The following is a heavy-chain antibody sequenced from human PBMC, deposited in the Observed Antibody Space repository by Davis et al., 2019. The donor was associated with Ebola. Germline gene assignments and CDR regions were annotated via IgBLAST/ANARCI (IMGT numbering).Heavy chain of an antibody. Sequence: SETLSLTCTVSGCPISSYYCSWTRQPPGKGLEWIGSIYYSGSTNYNPSLKSRVTISVDTSKTQFSLKLSSVTAADTAGYFCARDVMFYDSSAYGYFDYWGQGALLTVSS. V-gene: IGHV4-59*01. J-gene: IGHJ4*02. CDR1: GCPISSYY. CDR3: ARDVMFYDSSAYGYFDY. D-gene: IGHD3-22*01. CDR2: IYYSGST.